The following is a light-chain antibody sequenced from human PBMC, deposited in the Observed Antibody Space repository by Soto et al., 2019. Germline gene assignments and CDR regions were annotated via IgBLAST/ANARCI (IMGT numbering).Light chain of an antibody. J-gene: IGKJ2*01. V-gene: IGKV2-28*01. Sequence: DIVLTQSPLSLPVTPGEPASISCTSSQSLLHSNGYNYLDWYLQKPGQSPQLLIYLGSNRASGVPDRFSGSGGGGGFTLKISSVEAEDVGVYYCMQALETGFTFGEGTKLEI. CDR2: LGS. CDR1: QSLLHSNGYNY. CDR3: MQALETGFT.